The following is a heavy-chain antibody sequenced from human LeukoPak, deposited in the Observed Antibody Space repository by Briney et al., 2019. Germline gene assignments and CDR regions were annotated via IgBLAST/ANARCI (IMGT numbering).Heavy chain of an antibody. J-gene: IGHJ4*02. V-gene: IGHV4-61*08. CDR3: ARGVYIAAAQYAY. CDR1: GGSISSGGYY. Sequence: SETLSLTCAVSGGSISSGGYYWSWIWQPPGKGLEWIGYIYYSGTTNYNPSLKSRVTISVDTSKNQFSLKLSSVTAADTAVYYCARGVYIAAAQYAYWGQGTLVTVSS. D-gene: IGHD6-13*01. CDR2: IYYSGTT.